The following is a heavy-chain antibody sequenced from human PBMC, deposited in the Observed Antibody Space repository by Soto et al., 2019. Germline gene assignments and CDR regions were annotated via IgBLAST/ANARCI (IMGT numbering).Heavy chain of an antibody. CDR1: GYTFTSYY. D-gene: IGHD3-10*01. CDR3: ARFARGVIYGIDY. V-gene: IGHV1-2*02. Sequence: ASVKVSCKASGYTFTSYYMHWVRQAPGQGLEWMGWINPNSGGTNYAQKFQGRVTMTRDTSISTAYMELSRLRSDDTAVYYCARFARGVIYGIDYWGQGTLVTVSS. J-gene: IGHJ4*02. CDR2: INPNSGGT.